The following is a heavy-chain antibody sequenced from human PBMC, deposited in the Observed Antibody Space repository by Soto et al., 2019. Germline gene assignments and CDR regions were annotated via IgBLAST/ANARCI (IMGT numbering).Heavy chain of an antibody. D-gene: IGHD4-4*01. Sequence: QVQVVQSGAEVKKPGSSVRVSCKASGGTSSSYAITWMRQAPGQGLEWMGGIIPILDTTDYAQKFQGRVTFTADESTSTVYMELSSLTSEDTAVYSGASGGTTVTRRFDFWGQGTLVTVSS. CDR3: ASGGTTVTRRFDF. CDR1: GGTSSSYA. CDR2: IIPILDTT. J-gene: IGHJ4*02. V-gene: IGHV1-69*01.